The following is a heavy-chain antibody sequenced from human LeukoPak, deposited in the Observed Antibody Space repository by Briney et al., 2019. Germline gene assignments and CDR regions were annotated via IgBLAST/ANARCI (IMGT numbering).Heavy chain of an antibody. J-gene: IGHJ5*02. CDR1: GFTFSSYS. CDR2: ISSSSSYI. Sequence: GGSLRLSCAASGFTFSSYSMNWVRQAPGKGLEWVSSISSSSSYIYYADSVKGRFTISRDNAKNSLYLQMNSLRAEDTAVYYCAREPKGYYDSSGYYYHWGQGTLDTVSS. CDR3: AREPKGYYDSSGYYYH. V-gene: IGHV3-21*01. D-gene: IGHD3-22*01.